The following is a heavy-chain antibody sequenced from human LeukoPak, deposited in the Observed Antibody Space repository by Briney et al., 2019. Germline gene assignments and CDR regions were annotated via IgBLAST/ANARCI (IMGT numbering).Heavy chain of an antibody. J-gene: IGHJ4*02. V-gene: IGHV3-7*01. Sequence: GGSLRLSCAASGFTFSASWMTWVRQAPGKGLEWVTNINQDGSEKYYVDSVKGRFTISRDNARNALYLQMNSLRTEDTAVYYCARGDRGFDYWGQGTLVTLSS. CDR1: GFTFSASW. CDR3: ARGDRGFDY. CDR2: INQDGSEK.